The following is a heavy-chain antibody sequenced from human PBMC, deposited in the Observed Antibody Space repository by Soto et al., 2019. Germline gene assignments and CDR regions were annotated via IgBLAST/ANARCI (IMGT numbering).Heavy chain of an antibody. Sequence: EVHLVESGGGLVQPGRSLKLSCVASGFTFDDYAMYWVRQAPGKGPEWVSGISWSGTNIAYADSVKGRFTISRDNAKNTLYLQMNSLRADDTALYYCAKGGSAALISAAGTGNWFDPWGQESLVTVSS. J-gene: IGHJ5*02. V-gene: IGHV3-9*01. CDR3: AKGGSAALISAAGTGNWFDP. CDR1: GFTFDDYA. CDR2: ISWSGTNI. D-gene: IGHD6-13*01.